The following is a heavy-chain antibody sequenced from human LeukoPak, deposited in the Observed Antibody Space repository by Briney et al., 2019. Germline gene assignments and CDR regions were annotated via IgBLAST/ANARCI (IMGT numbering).Heavy chain of an antibody. J-gene: IGHJ4*02. CDR1: GGSISSGSYY. Sequence: SQTLSLTCTVSGGSISSGSYYWSWIRQPAGKGLEWIGRLYTSGSTNYNPSLKSRVTISVDTSKNQFFLKLSSVTAADTAVYYCARGDSGYERSFDYWGQGTLVTVSS. D-gene: IGHD5-12*01. CDR2: LYTSGST. V-gene: IGHV4-61*02. CDR3: ARGDSGYERSFDY.